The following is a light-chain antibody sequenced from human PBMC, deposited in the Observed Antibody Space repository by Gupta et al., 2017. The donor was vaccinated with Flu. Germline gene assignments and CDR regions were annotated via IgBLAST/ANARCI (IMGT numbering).Light chain of an antibody. CDR2: LGS. J-gene: IGKJ1*01. CDR1: QSLLHSNGYNY. V-gene: IGKV2-28*01. CDR3: MQALQTPWA. Sequence: DIVMTQSPLSLHVTPGEPASISCRSSQSLLHSNGYNYLDWYLQKPGQSPQLLIYLGSNRASGVPDRFSGSGSGTDFTLKSSRVEAEDVGVYYCMQALQTPWAFGQGTKVEIK.